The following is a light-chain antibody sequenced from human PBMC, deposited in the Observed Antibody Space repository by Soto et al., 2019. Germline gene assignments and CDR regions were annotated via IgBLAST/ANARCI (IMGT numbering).Light chain of an antibody. CDR2: DVS. CDR1: SSDVGGFDF. CDR3: CLYTASYSV. J-gene: IGLJ3*02. V-gene: IGLV2-11*01. Sequence: QSALTQPRSVSGSPGQSVAISCTATSSDVGGFDFVSWYQQHPGKAPKLVIHDVSKRPSGVPDRFSGSRSGDTASLTISGLQAEDEADYYCCLYTASYSVFGGGTQLTVL.